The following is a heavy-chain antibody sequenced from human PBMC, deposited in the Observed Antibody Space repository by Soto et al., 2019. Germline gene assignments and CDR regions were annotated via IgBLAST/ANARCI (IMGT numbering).Heavy chain of an antibody. D-gene: IGHD5-12*01. J-gene: IGHJ4*02. CDR2: IYYSGST. CDR1: GGSISNYY. CDR3: ARDRGTYSGYRLYYFDY. Sequence: SETLSLTCTISGGSISNYYWTWIRQTPGKGLEWIGYIYYSGSTNYNPSLKSRVTISVDTSKNQFSLKLSSVTAADTAVYYWARDRGTYSGYRLYYFDYWGQGTLVTVSS. V-gene: IGHV4-59*01.